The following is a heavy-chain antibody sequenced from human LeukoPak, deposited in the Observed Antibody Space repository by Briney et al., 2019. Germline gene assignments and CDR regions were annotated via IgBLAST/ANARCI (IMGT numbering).Heavy chain of an antibody. J-gene: IGHJ5*02. CDR3: ARGRLGSSTNWGWFDP. V-gene: IGHV5-51*01. Sequence: GGSLKISCKGSGYIFTTYWIGWVRQVPGKGLECMGIIYPGDSDTRYSPSFQGQVTISADKSISTAYLQWSSLKPSDPAIYYCARGRLGSSTNWGWFDPWGQGTLVTVSS. CDR2: IYPGDSDT. CDR1: GYIFTTYW. D-gene: IGHD2-2*01.